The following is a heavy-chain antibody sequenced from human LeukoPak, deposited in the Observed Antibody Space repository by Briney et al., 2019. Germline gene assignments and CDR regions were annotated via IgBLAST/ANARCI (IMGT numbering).Heavy chain of an antibody. CDR2: IYYSGST. V-gene: IGHV4-59*08. Sequence: SETLSLTCTVSGGSISSYYWRWIRQPPGKGPEWIGYIYYSGSTNYNPSLKSRVTISVDTSKNQFSLKLSSVTAADTAVYYCARRDYGVNSGEYFQHWGQGTLVTVSS. J-gene: IGHJ1*01. CDR1: GGSISSYY. CDR3: ARRDYGVNSGEYFQH. D-gene: IGHD4-23*01.